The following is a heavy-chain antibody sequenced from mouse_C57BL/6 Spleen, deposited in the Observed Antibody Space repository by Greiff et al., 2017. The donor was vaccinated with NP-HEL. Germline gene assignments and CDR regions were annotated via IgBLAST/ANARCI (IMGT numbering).Heavy chain of an antibody. CDR1: GFNIKNTY. D-gene: IGHD2-4*01. CDR2: IDPANGNT. CDR3: ARTRDHYDYDAWFAY. V-gene: IGHV14-3*01. Sequence: VQLQQSVAELVRPGASVKLSCTASGFNIKNTYMHWVKQRPEQGLEWIGRIDPANGNTKYAPKFQGKATITADTSSNTAYLQLSSLTSGDTAIYCCARTRDHYDYDAWFAYWGQGTLVTVSA. J-gene: IGHJ3*01.